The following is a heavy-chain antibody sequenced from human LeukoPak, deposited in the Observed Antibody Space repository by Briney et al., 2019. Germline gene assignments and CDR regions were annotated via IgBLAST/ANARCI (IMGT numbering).Heavy chain of an antibody. CDR1: GFTFSSYE. CDR3: AKGGTRAERNYYYMDV. CDR2: LSGSGGRT. J-gene: IGHJ6*03. Sequence: GGSLRLSCAASGFTFSSYEMNWVRQAPGKGLEWVSTLSGSGGRTYYADSVKGRFTISGDNSKNTLYVQMNSLRAEDTAVYYCAKGGTRAERNYYYMDVWGKGTRVTVSS. V-gene: IGHV3-23*01.